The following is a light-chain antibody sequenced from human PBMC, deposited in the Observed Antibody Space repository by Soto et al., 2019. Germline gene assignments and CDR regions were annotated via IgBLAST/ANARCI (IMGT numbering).Light chain of an antibody. CDR1: QSVRNW. V-gene: IGKV1-5*01. CDR3: QQYNSYSGT. J-gene: IGKJ1*01. CDR2: DAS. Sequence: DIQMTQSPSTLFASVGDRVTITFRASQSVRNWLAWYQQKPGKAPKLLIYDASSLESGVPSRFSGSGSGTEFTLTISSLQPDDFATYYCQQYNSYSGTFGQGTKVDIK.